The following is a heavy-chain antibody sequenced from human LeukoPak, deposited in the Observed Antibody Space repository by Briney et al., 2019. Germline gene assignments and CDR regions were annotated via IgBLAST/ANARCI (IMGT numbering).Heavy chain of an antibody. CDR3: ARGIAVANFDY. Sequence: GGSLRLSCAASEFSVGSNYMTWVRQAPGKGLEWVSLIYSGGSTYYADSVKGRFTISRDNAKNSLYLQMNSLRAEDTAVYYCARGIAVANFDYWGQGTLVTVSS. D-gene: IGHD6-19*01. V-gene: IGHV3-66*01. CDR2: IYSGGST. CDR1: EFSVGSNY. J-gene: IGHJ4*02.